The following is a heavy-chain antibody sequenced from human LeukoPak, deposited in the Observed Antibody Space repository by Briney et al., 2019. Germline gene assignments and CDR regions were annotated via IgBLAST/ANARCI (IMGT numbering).Heavy chain of an antibody. J-gene: IGHJ3*02. V-gene: IGHV3-23*01. CDR2: ITDSGRRT. Sequence: GGSLRLSCAASGFTFSTYAMSWVRQAPGKGLEWVSAITDSGRRTYYADSVKGRFTVSRDNSQNTLYLQVNSLRGEDTAVYYCAKEIVLAAAGPLNDAFDIWGQGTMVTVSS. D-gene: IGHD6-13*01. CDR1: GFTFSTYA. CDR3: AKEIVLAAAGPLNDAFDI.